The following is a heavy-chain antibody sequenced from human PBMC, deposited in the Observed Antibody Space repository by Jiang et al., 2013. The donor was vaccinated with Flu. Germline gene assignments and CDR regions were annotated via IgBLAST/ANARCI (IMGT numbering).Heavy chain of an antibody. Sequence: TLTCTFSGFSLKTTGMGVGWIRQPPGKALEWLAPNYWNDNKVYSPSLRSRLTITKDTSKNQVVLTMTNMDPVDTATYYCAHYGDYRFQFYFDSWGQGTLVTVSS. V-gene: IGHV2-5*01. CDR1: GFSLKTTGMG. J-gene: IGHJ4*02. CDR3: AHYGDYRFQFYFDS. D-gene: IGHD4-17*01. CDR2: NYWNDNK.